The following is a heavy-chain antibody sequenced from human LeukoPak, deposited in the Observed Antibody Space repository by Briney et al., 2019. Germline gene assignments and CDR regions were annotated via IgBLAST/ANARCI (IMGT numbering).Heavy chain of an antibody. CDR1: GFTVSSNY. CDR2: IYSGGST. D-gene: IGHD3-22*01. J-gene: IGHJ4*02. V-gene: IGHV3-66*01. Sequence: PGGSLRLSCAASGFTVSSNYMSWVRQARGKGLKWVSVIYSGGSTYYADSVKGRFTISRDNSKNTLYLQMNSLRAEDTAVYYCAREAENNYYDSSGYYQPPFDYWGQGTLVTVSS. CDR3: AREAENNYYDSSGYYQPPFDY.